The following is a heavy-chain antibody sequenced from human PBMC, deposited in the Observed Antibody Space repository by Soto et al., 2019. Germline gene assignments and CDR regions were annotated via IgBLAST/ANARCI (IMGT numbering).Heavy chain of an antibody. Sequence: SETLSLTCTVSGGSVSSGSYYWSWIRQPPGKGLEWIGYIYYSGSTNYNPSLKSRVTISVDTSKNQFSLKLSSVTAADTAVYYCARSSGELEPQRYYYYYGMDVWGQGTTVTVSS. CDR3: ARSSGELEPQRYYYYYGMDV. D-gene: IGHD1-1*01. CDR2: IYYSGST. V-gene: IGHV4-61*01. CDR1: GGSVSSGSYY. J-gene: IGHJ6*02.